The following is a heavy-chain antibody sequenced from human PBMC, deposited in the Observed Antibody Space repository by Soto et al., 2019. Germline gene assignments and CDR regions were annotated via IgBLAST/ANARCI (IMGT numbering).Heavy chain of an antibody. Sequence: QVQLVESGGGVVQPGRSLRLSCAASGFTFSSYGMHWVRQAPGKGLEWVAVISYDGSNKYYADSVKGRFTISRDNSKNTLYLQMNSLRAEDSAVYYCAKDSEIRPRSWIQLWSLDYWGQGTLVTVSS. CDR1: GFTFSSYG. D-gene: IGHD5-18*01. CDR3: AKDSEIRPRSWIQLWSLDY. J-gene: IGHJ4*02. CDR2: ISYDGSNK. V-gene: IGHV3-30*18.